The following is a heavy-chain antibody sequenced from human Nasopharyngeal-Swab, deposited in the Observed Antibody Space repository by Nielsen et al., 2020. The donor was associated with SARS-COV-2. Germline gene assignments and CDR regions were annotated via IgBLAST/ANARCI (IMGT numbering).Heavy chain of an antibody. Sequence: GGSLRLSCAASGFTFSSFTMSWVRQAPGKGLEWVSAVSPGGDNTYYADSVKGRFIISRDNSTSTLFLQMNSLRADDAAVYYCAREHRAGGIYPHWFDPWGQGTLVTISS. D-gene: IGHD1-26*01. V-gene: IGHV3-23*01. CDR3: AREHRAGGIYPHWFDP. CDR1: GFTFSSFT. CDR2: VSPGGDNT. J-gene: IGHJ5*02.